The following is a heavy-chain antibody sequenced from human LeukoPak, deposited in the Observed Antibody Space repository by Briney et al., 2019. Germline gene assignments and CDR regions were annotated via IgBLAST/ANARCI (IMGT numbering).Heavy chain of an antibody. CDR2: IYPGDSDT. J-gene: IGHJ6*02. V-gene: IGHV5-51*01. CDR3: ARHQNFGVANYYYGMDV. D-gene: IGHD3-10*01. Sequence: GESLKISCKGSGYSFTSYWIGWVRQMPGKGLEWMGIIYPGDSDTRYSPSFQGQVTISADKSISTAYLQWSSLKASDTAMYYCARHQNFGVANYYYGMDVWGQGTTVTVSS. CDR1: GYSFTSYW.